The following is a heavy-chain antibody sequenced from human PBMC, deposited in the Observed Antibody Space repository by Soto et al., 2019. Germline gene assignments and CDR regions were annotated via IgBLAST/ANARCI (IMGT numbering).Heavy chain of an antibody. CDR1: GFFISSGNY. V-gene: IGHV4-38-2*01. J-gene: IGHJ3*01. Sequence: PSETLSLTCAVSGFFISSGNYWGWIRKPPGKGLEWIGSIFHGVNTYYNPSLKSRVTISVEMSKNQFSLKLNSVTAADTAVYYCARARWYDAFDVWGQGTVVTVSS. CDR2: IFHGVNT. D-gene: IGHD2-15*01. CDR3: ARARWYDAFDV.